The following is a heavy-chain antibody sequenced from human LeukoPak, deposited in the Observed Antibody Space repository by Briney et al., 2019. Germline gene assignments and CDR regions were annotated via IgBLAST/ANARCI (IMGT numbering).Heavy chain of an antibody. CDR2: IYYSGST. V-gene: IGHV4-59*01. D-gene: IGHD2-2*01. J-gene: IGHJ5*02. CDR1: GGSISSYY. Sequence: SSETLSLTCTVSGGSISSYYWSWIRQPPGKGLEWIGYIYYSGSTNYNPSLKSRVTISVDTSKNQFSLKLSSVTAADTAVYYCARQEGVVVVPAAIFYWFDPWGQGTLVTVSS. CDR3: ARQEGVVVVPAAIFYWFDP.